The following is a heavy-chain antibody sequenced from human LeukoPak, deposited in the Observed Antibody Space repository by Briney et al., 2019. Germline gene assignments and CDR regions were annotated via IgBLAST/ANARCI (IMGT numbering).Heavy chain of an antibody. D-gene: IGHD6-19*01. V-gene: IGHV3-23*01. CDR2: ITATGDTA. CDR1: GFTFTKCA. Sequence: PGGSLRLSCVASGFTFTKCAMSWIRQAPGKGLEWVAIITATGDTAYYADSVKGRSTISRDNSRNTVCMQMDSLRAEDTAIYYCAGDRNSDWYSPLDYWGQGSQVTVSP. J-gene: IGHJ4*02. CDR3: AGDRNSDWYSPLDY.